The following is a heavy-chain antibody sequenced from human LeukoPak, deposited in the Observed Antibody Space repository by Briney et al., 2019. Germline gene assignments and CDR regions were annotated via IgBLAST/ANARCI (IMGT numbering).Heavy chain of an antibody. CDR3: ARDATMVPLYYYYMDV. J-gene: IGHJ6*03. D-gene: IGHD3-10*01. Sequence: GGSLRLSCAASGFTFRNYNMNWVRQAPGKGLEWVSSINSSSGYIYYADSVKGRFTISRDNAKNSLYLQMNSLRAEDTAVYYCARDATMVPLYYYYMDVWGKGTTVTVSS. CDR1: GFTFRNYN. CDR2: INSSSGYI. V-gene: IGHV3-21*01.